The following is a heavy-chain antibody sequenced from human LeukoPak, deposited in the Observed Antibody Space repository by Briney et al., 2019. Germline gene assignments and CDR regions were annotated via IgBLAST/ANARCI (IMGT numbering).Heavy chain of an antibody. J-gene: IGHJ3*02. CDR3: ARDRAIVVVTRGAFDI. V-gene: IGHV1-18*01. CDR1: GYTFTSYG. D-gene: IGHD3-22*01. Sequence: ASVKVSCKASGYTFTSYGISWARQAPGQGLEWMGWISAYSGNTNYAQKLRGRVTMTTDTSTSTAYMELRSLRSDDTAVYYCARDRAIVVVTRGAFDIWGQGTMVTVSS. CDR2: ISAYSGNT.